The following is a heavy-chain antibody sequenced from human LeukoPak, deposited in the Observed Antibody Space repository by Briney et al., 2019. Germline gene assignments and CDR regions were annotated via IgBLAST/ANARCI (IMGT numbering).Heavy chain of an antibody. V-gene: IGHV3-66*01. J-gene: IGHJ4*02. CDR1: GFSVSSSY. Sequence: GGSLRLSCAASGFSVSSSYMSWVRQAPGKGLEWVSLIYSGGSTYYAESVKGRFTISRDNSKDTMFLQMNCLRDEDTAVYYCARVIEARHFDYWGQETLVTVSS. CDR3: ARVIEARHFDY. CDR2: IYSGGST. D-gene: IGHD6-6*01.